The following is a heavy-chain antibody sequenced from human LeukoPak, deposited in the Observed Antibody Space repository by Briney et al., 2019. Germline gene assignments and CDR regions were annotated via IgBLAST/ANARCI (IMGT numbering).Heavy chain of an antibody. D-gene: IGHD3-10*01. V-gene: IGHV1-2*04. CDR1: GYTFTGYY. J-gene: IGHJ3*02. CDR2: INPNSGGT. Sequence: ASVKVSCKASGYTFTGYYMHWVRQAPGQGLEWMGWINPNSGGTNYAQKFQGWVTMTRDTSISTAYMEPSRLRSDDTAVYYCAKGHRGVTMVRGALYDAFDIWGQGTMVTVSS. CDR3: AKGHRGVTMVRGALYDAFDI.